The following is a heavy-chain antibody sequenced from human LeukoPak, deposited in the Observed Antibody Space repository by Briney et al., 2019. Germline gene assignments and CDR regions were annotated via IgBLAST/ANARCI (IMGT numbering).Heavy chain of an antibody. CDR2: IYYSGST. CDR1: GGSISSRSYS. CDR3: ARYSYGGEDWFHP. V-gene: IGHV4-39*01. J-gene: IGHJ5*02. Sequence: SETLSLTCTVFGGSISSRSYSWGWIRQPPGKGLEWTASIYYSGSTYYNPSLKSRVTISVDTSKNQFSLKSNSVTAADTAVYYCARYSYGGEDWFHPWGQGTLVTVSS. D-gene: IGHD5-18*01.